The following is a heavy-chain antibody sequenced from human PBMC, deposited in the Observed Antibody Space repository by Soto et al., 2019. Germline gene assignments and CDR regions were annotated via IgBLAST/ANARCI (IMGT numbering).Heavy chain of an antibody. D-gene: IGHD5-18*01. J-gene: IGHJ3*02. Sequence: QLQLQESGPGLVKPSETLSLTCTVSGGSISSSSYYWGWIRQPPGKGLEWIGSIYYSGSTYYNPSLKGRVTISVDTSKNQFSLKLSSVTAADTAVYYCARGRGRIQLWSRDAFDIWGQGTMVTVSS. CDR1: GGSISSSSYY. V-gene: IGHV4-39*01. CDR3: ARGRGRIQLWSRDAFDI. CDR2: IYYSGST.